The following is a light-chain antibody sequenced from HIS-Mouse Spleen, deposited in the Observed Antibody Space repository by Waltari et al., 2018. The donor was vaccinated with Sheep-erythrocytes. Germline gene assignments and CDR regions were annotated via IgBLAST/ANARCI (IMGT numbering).Light chain of an antibody. Sequence: QSALTQPRSVSGSPGQSVTISCTATSSDVGGYNYVSWYQQHPGKAPKLMINDVSKRPSWVPDRVSGSKSGNTASLTISGLQAEDEADYYCCSYAGSYNHVFATGTKVTVL. V-gene: IGLV2-11*01. CDR1: SSDVGGYNY. CDR2: DVS. CDR3: CSYAGSYNHV. J-gene: IGLJ1*01.